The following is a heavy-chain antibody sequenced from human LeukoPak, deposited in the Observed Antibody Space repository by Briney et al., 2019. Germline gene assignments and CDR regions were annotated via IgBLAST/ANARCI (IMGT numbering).Heavy chain of an antibody. D-gene: IGHD3-10*01. V-gene: IGHV3-9*01. Sequence: PGGSLRLSCAASGFTFDDYAMHWVRQAPGKGLEWVSGISWNSGSIGYADSVKGRFTISRDNAKNSLYLQMNSLRAEDTALYYRAKDGYLLSWGQGTLVTVSS. CDR3: AKDGYLLS. CDR2: ISWNSGSI. J-gene: IGHJ5*02. CDR1: GFTFDDYA.